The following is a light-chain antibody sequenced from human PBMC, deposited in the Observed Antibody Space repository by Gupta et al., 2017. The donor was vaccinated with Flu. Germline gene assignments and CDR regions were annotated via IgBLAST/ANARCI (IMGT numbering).Light chain of an antibody. Sequence: PPTRFASLGDKGTITCRASQSISSRLFGYQQKTGNAPKLLIYNASSIKSGVPSRFSGSGAGTEFTLTISSLQPDDFATYYCQQYNSYPWTFGQGTKVEIK. CDR1: QSISSR. CDR3: QQYNSYPWT. J-gene: IGKJ1*01. CDR2: NAS. V-gene: IGKV1-5*03.